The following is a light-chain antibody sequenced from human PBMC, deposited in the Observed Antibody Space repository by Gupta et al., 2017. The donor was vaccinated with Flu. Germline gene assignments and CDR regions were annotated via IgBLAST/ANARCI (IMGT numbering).Light chain of an antibody. V-gene: IGLV3-19*01. Sequence: SSELTQVPAVSVALGQTVMITCQGDSLRNYYASWYQQKPGQAPVLVIFGKNKWPSGIADRISASSSGNTASLTITGAQAEDEADYFCSSRDNSDNHVIFGGGTRLTVL. J-gene: IGLJ2*01. CDR2: GKN. CDR1: SLRNYY. CDR3: SSRDNSDNHVI.